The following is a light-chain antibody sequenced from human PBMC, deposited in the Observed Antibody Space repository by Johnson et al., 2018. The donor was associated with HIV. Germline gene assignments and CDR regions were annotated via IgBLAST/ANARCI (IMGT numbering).Light chain of an antibody. J-gene: IGLJ1*01. Sequence: QFVLTQPPSVSAAPGQRVTISCSGGRSNIGNNYVSWYQQFPGAAPKLLIYEDNERPSGIPDRFSGSKSGTSATLGITGLQTGDEADYYCGSWDSSLSAFFVFGTGTKVTVL. CDR1: RSNIGNNY. CDR3: GSWDSSLSAFFV. CDR2: EDN. V-gene: IGLV1-51*02.